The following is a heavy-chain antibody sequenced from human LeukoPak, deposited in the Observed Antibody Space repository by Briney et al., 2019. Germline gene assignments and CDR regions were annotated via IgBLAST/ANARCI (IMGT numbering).Heavy chain of an antibody. CDR1: GGSISSYY. D-gene: IGHD2-15*01. V-gene: IGHV4-59*06. CDR3: ARQVVVVVAATISSWFDP. Sequence: SETLSLTCTVSGGSISSYYWSWIRQHPGKGLEWIGYIYYSGSTYYNPSLKSRVTISVDTSKNQFSLKLSSVTAADTAVYYCARQVVVVVAATISSWFDPWGQGTLVTVSS. J-gene: IGHJ5*02. CDR2: IYYSGST.